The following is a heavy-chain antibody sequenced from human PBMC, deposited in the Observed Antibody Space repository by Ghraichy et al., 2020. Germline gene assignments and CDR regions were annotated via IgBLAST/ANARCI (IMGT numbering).Heavy chain of an antibody. Sequence: GGSLRLSCVASGLTFTTSAIHWVRQAPGKGLEWVAFMSYVGTNKYYADSVEGRFTISRDNSKNTLFLQMTSLRTDDAAVYYCARVHPLPARNDAFDIWGQGTMVTVSS. CDR3: ARVHPLPARNDAFDI. CDR1: GLTFTTSA. V-gene: IGHV3-30*04. J-gene: IGHJ3*02. CDR2: MSYVGTNK. D-gene: IGHD2-2*01.